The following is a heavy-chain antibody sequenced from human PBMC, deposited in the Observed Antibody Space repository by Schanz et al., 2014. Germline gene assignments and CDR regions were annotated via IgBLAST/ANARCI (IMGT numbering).Heavy chain of an antibody. CDR2: IMPLRGIG. V-gene: IGHV1-69*02. CDR3: TRLRRADPNGFDV. Sequence: QVQLVQSEAEVKKPGSSVKVSCKASGGTFSSYTISWVRQARGQGLEWMGRIMPLRGIGNNAWKFQDRLTITADKSMNITYMELSSLGTEDTAVYYCTRLRRADPNGFDVWGQGTTVTVS. CDR1: GGTFSSYT. J-gene: IGHJ6*02. D-gene: IGHD6-19*01.